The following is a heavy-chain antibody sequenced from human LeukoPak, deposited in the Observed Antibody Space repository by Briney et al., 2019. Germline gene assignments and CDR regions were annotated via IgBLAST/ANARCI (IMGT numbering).Heavy chain of an antibody. CDR2: IWYDGSNK. Sequence: GRSLRLSCAASGFTFSSYGMHWVRQAPGTGLEWVAVIWYDGSNKYYADSVKGRFTISRDNSKNTLYLQMNSLRVEDTAVYYCARVHAYCGGDCYSAAFDIWGQGTMVTVSS. CDR3: ARVHAYCGGDCYSAAFDI. J-gene: IGHJ3*02. V-gene: IGHV3-33*01. CDR1: GFTFSSYG. D-gene: IGHD2-21*02.